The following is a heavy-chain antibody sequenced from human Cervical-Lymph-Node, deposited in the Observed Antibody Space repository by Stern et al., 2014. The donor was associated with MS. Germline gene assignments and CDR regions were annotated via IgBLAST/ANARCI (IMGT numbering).Heavy chain of an antibody. V-gene: IGHV7-4-1*02. CDR3: ATLGIAARHYYYYGMDV. CDR2: INTNTGNP. J-gene: IGHJ6*02. D-gene: IGHD6-6*01. Sequence: QVQLVQSGSELKKPGASVKVSCKASGYTFTSYAMNWVRQAPGQGLEWMGWINTNTGNPTYAQGFTGRLVFSLDTSVSTAYLQISSLKAEDTAVYYCATLGIAARHYYYYGMDVWGQGTTVTVSS. CDR1: GYTFTSYA.